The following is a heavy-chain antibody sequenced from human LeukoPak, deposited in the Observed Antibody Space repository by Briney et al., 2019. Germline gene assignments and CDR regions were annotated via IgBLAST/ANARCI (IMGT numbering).Heavy chain of an antibody. Sequence: SETLSLTCTVSGDSLGSGDYYWNWIRQHPETGLEWIGYIYHSGSPYYNPSLKSRTSISIDTSKNQFSLKLSSVTAADTAVYYCARWGEYGSGSYYNQVPNWFDPWGQGTLVTVSS. V-gene: IGHV4-31*03. CDR3: ARWGEYGSGSYYNQVPNWFDP. CDR1: GDSLGSGDYY. D-gene: IGHD3-10*01. J-gene: IGHJ5*02. CDR2: IYHSGSP.